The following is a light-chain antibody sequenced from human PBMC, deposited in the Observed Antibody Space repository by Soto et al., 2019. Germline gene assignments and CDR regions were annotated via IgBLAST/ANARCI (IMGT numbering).Light chain of an antibody. Sequence: DIQMTHSPSSLSASVGDRVTIACRASQSISSWLAWYQQKPGKAPKLLIYKASSLESGVPSRFSGSGSGTEFTLTISSLQPDDFATYYCQHYNSYGTFGQGTKVDIK. CDR1: QSISSW. J-gene: IGKJ1*01. CDR3: QHYNSYGT. CDR2: KAS. V-gene: IGKV1-5*03.